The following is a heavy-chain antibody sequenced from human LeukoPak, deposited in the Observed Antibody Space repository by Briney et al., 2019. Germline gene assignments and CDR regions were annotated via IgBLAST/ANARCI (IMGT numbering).Heavy chain of an antibody. CDR2: INHSGST. D-gene: IGHD6-13*01. V-gene: IGHV4-34*01. CDR3: ARCYSSSWYVGGYYYMDV. Sequence: SETLSLTCAVDGGSFSGYYWSWIRQPPGKGLEWIGEINHSGSTNYNPSLKSRVTISVDTSKNQFSLKLSSVTAADTAVYYCARCYSSSWYVGGYYYMDVWGKGTTVTVSS. CDR1: GGSFSGYY. J-gene: IGHJ6*03.